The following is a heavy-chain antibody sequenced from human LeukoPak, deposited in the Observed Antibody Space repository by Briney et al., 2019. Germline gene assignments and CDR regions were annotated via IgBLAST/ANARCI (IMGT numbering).Heavy chain of an antibody. CDR2: INHSGST. J-gene: IGHJ4*02. V-gene: IGHV4-34*01. CDR3: ARVSPLLWFGEFDY. D-gene: IGHD3-10*01. CDR1: GGSFSGYY. Sequence: PSETLSLTCAVYGGSFSGYYWSWIRQPPGKGLEWIGEINHSGSTNYNPSLKSRVTISVDTSKNQFSLKLSSVTAADTAVYYCARVSPLLWFGEFDYWGQGTLVTVSS.